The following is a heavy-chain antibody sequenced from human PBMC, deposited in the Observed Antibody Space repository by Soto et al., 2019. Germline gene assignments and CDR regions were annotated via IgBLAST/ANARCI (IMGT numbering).Heavy chain of an antibody. CDR3: ARDYYGDYVGWFDP. D-gene: IGHD4-17*01. CDR1: GFTFSSYG. J-gene: IGHJ5*02. CDR2: IWYDGSNK. V-gene: IGHV3-33*01. Sequence: QVQLVESGGGVVQPGRSLRLSCAASGFTFSSYGMHWVRQAPGKGLEWVAVIWYDGSNKYYAVSVKGRFTISRDNSKNTLYLQLNSLRAADTAVYSCARDYYGDYVGWFDPWGQGTLVTVSS.